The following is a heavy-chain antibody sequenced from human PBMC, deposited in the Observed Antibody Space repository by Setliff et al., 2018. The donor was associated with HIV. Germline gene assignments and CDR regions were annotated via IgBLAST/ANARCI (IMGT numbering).Heavy chain of an antibody. CDR2: IYYSGST. CDR3: AKTIGRYFDIFDN. J-gene: IGHJ4*02. CDR1: GGSISSSSYY. Sequence: NPSETLSLTCTVSGGSISSSSYYWGWIRQPPGKGLEWIGSIYYSGSTYYNPSLKSRVTISVDTSKNQFSLKLNSVTAADTAVYYCAKTIGRYFDIFDNWGQGTLVTVSS. D-gene: IGHD3-9*01. V-gene: IGHV4-39*01.